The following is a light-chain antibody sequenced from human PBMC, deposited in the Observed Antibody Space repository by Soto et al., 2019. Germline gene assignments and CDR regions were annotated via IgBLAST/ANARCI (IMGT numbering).Light chain of an antibody. Sequence: QSALTQPPSVSGSPGQSVTISCTGTSSDVGNYNRVSWYQQPPGTAPKLMIYEVSNRPSGVPDRSSGSKSGNTASLTISGLQAEDEADYYCSSYTSSSTYVVFGGGTKVTVL. CDR2: EVS. CDR1: SSDVGNYNR. J-gene: IGLJ2*01. V-gene: IGLV2-18*02. CDR3: SSYTSSSTYVV.